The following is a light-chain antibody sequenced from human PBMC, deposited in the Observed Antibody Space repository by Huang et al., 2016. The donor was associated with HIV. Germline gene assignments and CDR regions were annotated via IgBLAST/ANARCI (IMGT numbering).Light chain of an antibody. CDR1: QDIGNY. Sequence: DIQMTQSPSSLSASVGDRVTITCQASQDIGNYLNWYQQKPWQAPKLLIFDASNLETGVPSRFSGSGSGTDFTFTIITLQPEDIATYYCQHYDSLPPWTFGQGTRVEI. V-gene: IGKV1-33*01. J-gene: IGKJ1*01. CDR2: DAS. CDR3: QHYDSLPPWT.